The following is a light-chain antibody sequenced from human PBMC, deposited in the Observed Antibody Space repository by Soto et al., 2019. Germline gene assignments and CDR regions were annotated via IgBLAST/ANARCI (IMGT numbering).Light chain of an antibody. Sequence: DIVMTQSPLSLPVTPGEPASISCRSSQSLLHSNGYNYLDWYLQKPGQSPQLLIYLGSNRASGVXDXXSGSGSGTDFTLKISRVEAADVGVYYCMQALQPPWTFGQGTKVEIK. CDR3: MQALQPPWT. V-gene: IGKV2-28*01. CDR1: QSLLHSNGYNY. J-gene: IGKJ1*01. CDR2: LGS.